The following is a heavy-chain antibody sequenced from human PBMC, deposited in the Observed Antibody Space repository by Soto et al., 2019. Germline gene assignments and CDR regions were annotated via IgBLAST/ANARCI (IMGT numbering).Heavy chain of an antibody. CDR1: GYTFTSYG. J-gene: IGHJ6*02. D-gene: IGHD4-17*01. CDR3: ARDRSGDYVGDYYGMDV. Sequence: GASVKVSCKASGYTFTSYGISWVRQAPGQGLEWMGWISAYNGNTNYAQKLQGRVTMTTDTSTSTAYMELRSLRSDDTAVYYCARDRSGDYVGDYYGMDVWGQGTTVTVSS. CDR2: ISAYNGNT. V-gene: IGHV1-18*01.